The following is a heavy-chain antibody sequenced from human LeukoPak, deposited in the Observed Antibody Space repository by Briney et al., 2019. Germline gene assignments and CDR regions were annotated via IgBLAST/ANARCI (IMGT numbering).Heavy chain of an antibody. J-gene: IGHJ4*02. CDR3: AKEPYYYDSSGYPSFFDY. CDR1: GFTFSSYA. Sequence: PGASLRLSCAASGFTFSSYAMSWVRQAPGKGLEWVSAISGSGGSTYYADSMKGRFTISRDNSKNTLYLQMNSLRAEDTAVYYCAKEPYYYDSSGYPSFFDYWGQGTLVTVSS. V-gene: IGHV3-23*01. CDR2: ISGSGGST. D-gene: IGHD3-22*01.